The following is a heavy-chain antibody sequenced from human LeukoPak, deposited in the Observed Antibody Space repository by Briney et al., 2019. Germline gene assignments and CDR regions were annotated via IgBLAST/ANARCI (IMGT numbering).Heavy chain of an antibody. CDR3: AKEGDWNDVTLMDV. D-gene: IGHD1-1*01. CDR1: GFIFSFYG. V-gene: IGHV3-30*02. J-gene: IGHJ6*03. Sequence: GGSLRLSCASSGFIFSFYGMHWARQAPGKGLEWVTFIRSDGSIKYYADSVKGRFTISRDDSKNTLYLQMNSLGTADTAVYYCAKEGDWNDVTLMDVWGKGTTVTISS. CDR2: IRSDGSIK.